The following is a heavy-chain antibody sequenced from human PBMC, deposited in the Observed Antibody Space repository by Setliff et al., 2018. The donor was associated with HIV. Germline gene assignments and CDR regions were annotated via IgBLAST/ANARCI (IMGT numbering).Heavy chain of an antibody. D-gene: IGHD3-10*01. Sequence: PGGSVRLSCAASGLTFSSYAMSWVRQAPGKGLEWVSSISGSGGSPYYADSVKGRFTVSRDNSNNTVYLQMNSLRAEDTAMYYCARPATYGTLDAFDIWGQGTMVTVSS. V-gene: IGHV3-23*01. CDR1: GLTFSSYA. J-gene: IGHJ3*02. CDR2: ISGSGGSP. CDR3: ARPATYGTLDAFDI.